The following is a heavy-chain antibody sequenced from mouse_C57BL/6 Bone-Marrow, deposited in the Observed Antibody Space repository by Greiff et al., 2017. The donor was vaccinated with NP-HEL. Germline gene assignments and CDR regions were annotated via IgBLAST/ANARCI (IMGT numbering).Heavy chain of an antibody. CDR1: GYSITSGYY. J-gene: IGHJ4*01. CDR2: ISYDGSN. V-gene: IGHV3-6*01. Sequence: VQLQQSGPGLVKPSQSLSLTCSVTGYSITSGYYWNWIRQFPGNKLEWMGYISYDGSNNYNPSLKNRISITRDTSKNQFFLKLNSVTTEDTATYYCARDSNPLYYYAMDYWGQGTSVTVSS. CDR3: ARDSNPLYYYAMDY. D-gene: IGHD2-5*01.